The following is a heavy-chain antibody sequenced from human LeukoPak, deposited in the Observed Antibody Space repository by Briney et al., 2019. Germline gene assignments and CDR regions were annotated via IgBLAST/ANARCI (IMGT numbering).Heavy chain of an antibody. J-gene: IGHJ6*04. CDR2: IHDSGST. CDR1: GGSVSSDSYF. D-gene: IGHD2-15*01. CDR3: ARGILKCSVGNCYYYGMDV. Sequence: SQTLSLTCSVSGGSVSSDSYFWTWIRQPPGKGLEYIGYIHDSGSTDNNPSLKSRVTISVDTSKNQFSLKLSSVTAADTAVYYCARGILKCSVGNCYYYGMDVWGKGTTVTVSS. V-gene: IGHV4-61*01.